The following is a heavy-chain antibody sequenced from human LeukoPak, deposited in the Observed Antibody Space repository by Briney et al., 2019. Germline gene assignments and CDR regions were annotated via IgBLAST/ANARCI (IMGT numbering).Heavy chain of an antibody. CDR2: IYYSGST. D-gene: IGHD2-15*01. V-gene: IGHV4-39*07. CDR1: GGSISSSSYY. J-gene: IGHJ5*02. Sequence: PSETLSLTCTVSGGSISSSSYYWGWIRQPPGKGLEWIGSIYYSGSTYYNPSLKSRVTISVDTSKNQFSLKLSSVTAADTAVYYCARELGYCSGGSCYYNWFDPWGQGTLVTVSS. CDR3: ARELGYCSGGSCYYNWFDP.